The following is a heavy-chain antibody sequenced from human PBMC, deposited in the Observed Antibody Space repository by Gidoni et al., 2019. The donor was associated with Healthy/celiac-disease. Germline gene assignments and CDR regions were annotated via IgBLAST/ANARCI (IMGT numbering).Heavy chain of an antibody. D-gene: IGHD5-12*01. CDR2: INPSGGST. Sequence: QVQLVQSGAEVTKPGASVKVSCKASGYTFTSYYMHWVRQAPGQGLEWMGIINPSGGSTSYAQKFQGRVTMTRDTFTSTVYMELSSLRSEDTAVYYCARDRGRIVATIKGGYGYWGQGTLVTVSS. J-gene: IGHJ4*02. CDR1: GYTFTSYY. V-gene: IGHV1-46*01. CDR3: ARDRGRIVATIKGGYGY.